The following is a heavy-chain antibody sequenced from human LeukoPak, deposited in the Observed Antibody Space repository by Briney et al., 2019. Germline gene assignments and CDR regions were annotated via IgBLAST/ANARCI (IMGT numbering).Heavy chain of an antibody. Sequence: SETLSLTCTVSGGSISSGGYYWSWIRQHPGQGLEWIGYIYYSGSTYYNPSLKSRVTISVDTSKNQFSLKLSSVTAADTAVYYCARELRYFDWLLFDYWGQGTLVTVSS. CDR3: ARELRYFDWLLFDY. V-gene: IGHV4-31*03. D-gene: IGHD3-9*01. CDR1: GGSISSGGYY. CDR2: IYYSGST. J-gene: IGHJ4*02.